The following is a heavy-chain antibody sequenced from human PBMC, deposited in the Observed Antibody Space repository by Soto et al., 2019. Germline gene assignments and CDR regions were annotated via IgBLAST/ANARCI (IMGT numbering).Heavy chain of an antibody. V-gene: IGHV4-30-2*01. CDR2: IYQSGST. D-gene: IGHD3-22*01. J-gene: IGHJ3*02. Sequence: QMHLQESGSGLVKPSQTLSLTCAVSGGSLSSSAYSWSWIRQPPGKGLEWIGFIYQSGSTHYNPSLKSRATMSLDRPKNQFSLKLSSVTAADTAVYYCARELLFYDSDGFSWDDAFDIWGQGTMVTVSS. CDR3: ARELLFYDSDGFSWDDAFDI. CDR1: GGSLSSSAYS.